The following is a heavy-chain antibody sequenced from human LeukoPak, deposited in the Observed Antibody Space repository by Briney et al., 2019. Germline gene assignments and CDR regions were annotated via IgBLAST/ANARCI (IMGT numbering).Heavy chain of an antibody. CDR1: GFTFSNYA. CDR3: ARDFGSTCWSIDY. D-gene: IGHD6-13*01. J-gene: IGHJ4*02. CDR2: IPYDGNNK. Sequence: GGSLRLSCAASGFTFSNYAMHWVRQAPGKGLEWVAVIPYDGNNKYYADSVKGRFTISRDNSKNTLYLQMNSLRAEDTAVYYCARDFGSTCWSIDYWGQGTLVTVSS. V-gene: IGHV3-30-3*01.